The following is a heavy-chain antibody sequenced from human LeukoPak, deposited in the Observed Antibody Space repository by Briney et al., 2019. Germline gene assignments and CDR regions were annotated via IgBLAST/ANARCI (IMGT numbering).Heavy chain of an antibody. D-gene: IGHD6-6*01. CDR2: INHSGST. V-gene: IGHV4-34*01. CDR1: GGSFSGYY. J-gene: IGHJ4*02. CDR3: ARKSKQLVIYHFDY. Sequence: PSETLSLTCAVYGGSFSGYYWSWIRQPPGKGLEWIGEINHSGSTNYNPSLKSRVTISVDTSKNQFSLKLSSVTAADTAVYYCARKSKQLVIYHFDYWGQGTLVTVSS.